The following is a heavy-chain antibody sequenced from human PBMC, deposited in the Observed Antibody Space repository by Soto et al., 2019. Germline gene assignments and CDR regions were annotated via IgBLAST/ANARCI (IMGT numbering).Heavy chain of an antibody. CDR2: VKQDGSEK. Sequence: GGSLRLSCAASGFTSNSYWMHWVRQAPGKGLEWVANVKQDGSEKNYVDSVKGRFTVSRDNAKNSLYLQMNSLRAEDTAVYYCARGLRSTLDFWGKGTVVNVSS. D-gene: IGHD2-15*01. CDR3: ARGLRSTLDF. J-gene: IGHJ3*01. CDR1: GFTSNSYW. V-gene: IGHV3-7*01.